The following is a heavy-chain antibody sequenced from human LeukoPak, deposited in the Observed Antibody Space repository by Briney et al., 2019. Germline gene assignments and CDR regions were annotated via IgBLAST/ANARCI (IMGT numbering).Heavy chain of an antibody. V-gene: IGHV3-30*02. J-gene: IGHJ3*02. CDR3: ARGPSKQRPFDI. Sequence: PGGSLRLSCAASGFTFSSYGMHWVRQAPGKGLEWVAFIRYDGSNKYYADSVKGRFTISRDNSKNTLYLQMNSLRAEDTAVYYCARGPSKQRPFDIWGQGTMVTVSS. CDR2: IRYDGSNK. D-gene: IGHD6-25*01. CDR1: GFTFSSYG.